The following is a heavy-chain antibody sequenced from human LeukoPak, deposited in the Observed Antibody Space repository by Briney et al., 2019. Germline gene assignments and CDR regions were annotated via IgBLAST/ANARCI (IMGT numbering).Heavy chain of an antibody. Sequence: GRSLRLSCAASGFTFSSYGMLWVRQAPGKGLEWVALVWYDGSNKYYADPVKGRFTISRDNSQNTLLLQMDSLSAEDTAVYYCARAPLYCRSTSCYSFFYWGGGTLVSVSS. J-gene: IGHJ4*02. D-gene: IGHD2-2*01. CDR1: GFTFSSYG. CDR3: ARAPLYCRSTSCYSFFY. V-gene: IGHV3-33*08. CDR2: VWYDGSNK.